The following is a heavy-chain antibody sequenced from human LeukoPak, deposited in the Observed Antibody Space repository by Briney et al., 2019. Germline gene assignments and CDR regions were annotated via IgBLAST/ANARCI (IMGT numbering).Heavy chain of an antibody. J-gene: IGHJ4*02. CDR1: GFTFDDYA. D-gene: IGHD6-19*01. CDR2: ISWNSGSI. Sequence: QPGRSLRLSCAASGFTFDDYAMHWVRQAPGKGLEWVSGISWNSGSIGYADSVKDRFTISRDNAKNSLYLQMNSLRAEDTALYYCAKDVGQWLDSINYFDYWGQGTLVTVSS. CDR3: AKDVGQWLDSINYFDY. V-gene: IGHV3-9*01.